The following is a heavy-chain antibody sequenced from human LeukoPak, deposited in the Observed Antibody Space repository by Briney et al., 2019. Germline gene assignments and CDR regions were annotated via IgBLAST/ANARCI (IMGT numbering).Heavy chain of an antibody. D-gene: IGHD6-13*01. J-gene: IGHJ4*02. V-gene: IGHV4-39*01. Sequence: SETLSLTCTVSGGSISSSSYYWGWIRQPPGKGLEWIGSIYYSGSTYYNPSLKSRVTISVDTSKNQFSLKLSSVTAADTAVYYCAQGYSSSWYHAGFVYWGQGTLVTVSS. CDR3: AQGYSSSWYHAGFVY. CDR1: GGSISSSSYY. CDR2: IYYSGST.